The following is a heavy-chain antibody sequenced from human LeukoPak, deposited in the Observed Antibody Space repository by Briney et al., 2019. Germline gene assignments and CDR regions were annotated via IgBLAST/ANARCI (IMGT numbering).Heavy chain of an antibody. CDR2: ITSSSTSM. D-gene: IGHD3-9*01. J-gene: IGHJ4*02. CDR3: ARTYYDILTGYNPYFDY. V-gene: IGHV3-21*01. CDR1: GFTFTTYS. Sequence: GGSLRLSCAASGFTFTTYSMNWVRQAPGKGLEWVSSITSSSTSMYYADSVKGRFTISRDNAENSLYLQMISLRAEDTAVYYCARTYYDILTGYNPYFDYWGQGTLVTVSS.